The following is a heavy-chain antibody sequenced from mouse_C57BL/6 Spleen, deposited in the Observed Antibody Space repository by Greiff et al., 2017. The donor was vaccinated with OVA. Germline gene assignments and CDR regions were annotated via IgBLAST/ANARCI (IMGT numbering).Heavy chain of an antibody. J-gene: IGHJ4*01. CDR2: IGPGRGST. V-gene: IGHV1-77*01. Sequence: QVQLKQSGAELVKPGASVKISCKASGYTFTDYYINWVKQRPGQGLEWIGKIGPGRGSTYYNEKFTGKATLTADKSSSTAYMQLSSLTSEDSTVYFCARARMVTARYYAMDYWGQGTSVTVSS. CDR1: GYTFTDYY. D-gene: IGHD2-2*01. CDR3: ARARMVTARYYAMDY.